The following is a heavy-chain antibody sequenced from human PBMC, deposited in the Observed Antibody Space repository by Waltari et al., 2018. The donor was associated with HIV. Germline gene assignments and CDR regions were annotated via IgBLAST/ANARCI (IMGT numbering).Heavy chain of an antibody. CDR3: VRERNTVKTTSYYFDY. J-gene: IGHJ4*02. D-gene: IGHD4-17*01. V-gene: IGHV3-66*01. CDR1: GFNVLTNY. Sequence: EVQLVESGGGLVQPGGSLRLSCAASGFNVLTNYVGWVRQTPGKGREWVSRITHTGATFYADSVQGRFTISRDISMNTVHLQMDSLRAEDTAVYFCVRERNTVKTTSYYFDYWGQGTLVTVSS. CDR2: ITHTGAT.